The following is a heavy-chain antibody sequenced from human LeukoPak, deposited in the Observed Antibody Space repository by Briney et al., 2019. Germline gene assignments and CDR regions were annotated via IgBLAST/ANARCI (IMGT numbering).Heavy chain of an antibody. CDR2: IIPIFGAP. D-gene: IGHD3-3*01. Sequence: SVKVSCKASGGTLSSYAISWVRQAPGQGLEWIGGIIPIFGAPNYAQKFQGRVTITADESTSTAYMELSSLRSEDTAVYYCARCYDLWSGYYRWLDPWGQGTLVTVSS. J-gene: IGHJ5*02. CDR1: GGTLSSYA. CDR3: ARCYDLWSGYYRWLDP. V-gene: IGHV1-69*13.